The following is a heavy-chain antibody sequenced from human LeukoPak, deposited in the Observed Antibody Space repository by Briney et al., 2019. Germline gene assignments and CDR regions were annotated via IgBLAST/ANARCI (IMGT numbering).Heavy chain of an antibody. CDR2: ISGSGGST. CDR3: AKTKTIFGVTTEGY. V-gene: IGHV3-23*01. CDR1: GFTFSSYA. D-gene: IGHD3-3*01. J-gene: IGHJ4*02. Sequence: GGSLRLSCAASGFTFSSYAMSWVRQAPGKGLEWVSAISGSGGSTYYADSVKGRFTISRDNSKNTLYPQMNTLRAEDTAVYYCAKTKTIFGVTTEGYWGQGTLVTVSS.